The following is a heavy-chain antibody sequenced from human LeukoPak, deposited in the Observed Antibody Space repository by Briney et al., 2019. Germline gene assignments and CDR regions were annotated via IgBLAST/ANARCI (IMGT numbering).Heavy chain of an antibody. J-gene: IGHJ6*02. CDR2: IIPIFGTA. CDR3: ARDFSYGHDLVYYGMDV. D-gene: IGHD5-18*01. CDR1: GGTFSSYA. V-gene: IGHV1-69*13. Sequence: ASVKASCKASGGTFSSYAISWVRQAPGQGLEWMGGIIPIFGTANYAQKFQGRVTITADESTSTAYMELSSLRSEDTAVYYCARDFSYGHDLVYYGMDVWGQGTTVTVSS.